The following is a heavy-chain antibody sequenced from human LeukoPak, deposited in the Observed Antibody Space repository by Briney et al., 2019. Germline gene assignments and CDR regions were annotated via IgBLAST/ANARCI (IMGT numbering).Heavy chain of an antibody. CDR1: GFTFSSYA. D-gene: IGHD5-24*01. CDR2: ISYDGSNK. CDR3: ARDGYNSWDYFDY. J-gene: IGHJ4*02. Sequence: GGSLRLSCAASGFTFSSYAMHWVRQAPGKGLEWVAVISYDGSNKYYADSVKGRFTISRDNSKNTLYLQMNSLRAEDTAVYYCARDGYNSWDYFDYWGQGTLVTVSS. V-gene: IGHV3-30-3*01.